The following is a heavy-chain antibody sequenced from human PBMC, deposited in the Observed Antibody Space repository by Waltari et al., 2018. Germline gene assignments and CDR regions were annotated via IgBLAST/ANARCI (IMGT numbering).Heavy chain of an antibody. CDR3: ATAGYYRFDF. CDR1: GFTFDDYT. D-gene: IGHD2-8*01. V-gene: IGHV3-43*01. J-gene: IGHJ4*02. Sequence: EVQLVESGGVVVQPGGSLRLSCAASGFTFDDYTMHWVRQAPGKGLEWVSLISWDGCSTYYADSVKGRFTISRDNSKNSLYLQINSLSVEDTAIYYCATAGYYRFDFWGQGTLVTVSS. CDR2: ISWDGCST.